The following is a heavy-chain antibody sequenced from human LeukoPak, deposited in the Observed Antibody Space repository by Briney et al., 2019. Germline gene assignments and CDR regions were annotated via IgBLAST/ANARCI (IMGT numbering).Heavy chain of an antibody. V-gene: IGHV3-30*18. J-gene: IGHJ2*01. Sequence: TGGSLRLSCAASGFTFSSYGMHWVRQAPGKGLEWVAVISYDGSNKYYADSVKGRFTISRDNSKNTLYLQMNSQRAEDTAVYYCAKGRIRSYSSSWYRPWYFDLWGRGTLVTVSS. CDR3: AKGRIRSYSSSWYRPWYFDL. CDR1: GFTFSSYG. CDR2: ISYDGSNK. D-gene: IGHD6-13*01.